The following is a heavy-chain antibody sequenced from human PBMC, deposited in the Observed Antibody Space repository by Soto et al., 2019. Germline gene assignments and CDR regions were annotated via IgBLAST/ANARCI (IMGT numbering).Heavy chain of an antibody. CDR1: GSYSRSYY. Sequence: PSEILSLTCPVSGSYSRSYYWSWIRQPPGKGMEWIGYIYYSGSTNHNPSLKSRVTISVDTSKNHFSLKLSSVTAADTAVHYCASSLWFGVMLFDYWGQGSLLTVTS. V-gene: IGHV4-59*01. J-gene: IGHJ4*02. CDR3: ASSLWFGVMLFDY. D-gene: IGHD3-10*01. CDR2: IYYSGST.